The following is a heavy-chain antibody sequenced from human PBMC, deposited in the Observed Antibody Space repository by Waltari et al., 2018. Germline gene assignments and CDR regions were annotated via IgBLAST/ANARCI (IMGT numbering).Heavy chain of an antibody. CDR1: GGTFSSYA. D-gene: IGHD6-19*01. J-gene: IGHJ6*02. Sequence: QVQLVQSGAEVKKPGSSVKVSCKASGGTFSSYAISWVRQAPGQGLEWMGGIIPIFGTANYAKKFQGRVTITADESTSTAYMELSSLRSEDTAVYYCARAREQWLTMSDYYYGMDVWGQGTTVTVSS. V-gene: IGHV1-69*01. CDR3: ARAREQWLTMSDYYYGMDV. CDR2: IIPIFGTA.